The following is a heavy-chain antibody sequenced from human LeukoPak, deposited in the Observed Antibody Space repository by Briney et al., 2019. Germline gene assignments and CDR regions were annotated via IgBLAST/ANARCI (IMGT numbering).Heavy chain of an antibody. CDR1: GFTFSTYW. J-gene: IGHJ4*02. V-gene: IGHV3-74*01. CDR2: INTDGSST. Sequence: GGSLRLFCAVSGFTFSTYWMHWVRQAPGKGLVWVSHINTDGSSTNYADSVKGRFTISRDNAKNTLYLQMNSLRAEDTAVYYCAREGYSYGPTFDYWGQGTLVTVSS. CDR3: AREGYSYGPTFDY. D-gene: IGHD5-18*01.